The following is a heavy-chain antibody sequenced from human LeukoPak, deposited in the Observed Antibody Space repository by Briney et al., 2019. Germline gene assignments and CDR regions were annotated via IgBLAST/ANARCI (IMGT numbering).Heavy chain of an antibody. V-gene: IGHV4-34*01. CDR2: INHSGST. D-gene: IGHD6-13*01. CDR3: ARIAPYSSSWYVPQYYYGMDV. J-gene: IGHJ6*02. CDR1: GGSFSGYY. Sequence: SETLSLTCAVYGGSFSGYYWSWFRQPPGKGLEWIGEINHSGSTNYNPSLKSRVTISVDTSKNQFSLKLSSVTAADTAVYYCARIAPYSSSWYVPQYYYGMDVWGQGTTVTVSS.